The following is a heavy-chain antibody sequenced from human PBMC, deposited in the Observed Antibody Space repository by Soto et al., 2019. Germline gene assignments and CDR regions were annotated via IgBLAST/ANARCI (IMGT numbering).Heavy chain of an antibody. D-gene: IGHD3-10*01. CDR2: IYYSGST. V-gene: IGHV4-59*01. CDR1: GYSISSYY. Sequence: SDTLSLTCTVTGYSISSYYWSWIGQTLGKGLEWIWYIYYSGSTNYNPSLKSRVTISVDTSKNQFSLKLSSVTAADTAVYYCARDHGVYYGSGRGGAFDIWGQGTMVT. CDR3: ARDHGVYYGSGRGGAFDI. J-gene: IGHJ3*02.